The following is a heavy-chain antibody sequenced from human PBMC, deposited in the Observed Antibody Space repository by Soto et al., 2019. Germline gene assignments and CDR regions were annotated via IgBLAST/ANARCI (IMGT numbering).Heavy chain of an antibody. CDR2: IYYSGST. CDR3: ARERIGDSRAFDI. D-gene: IGHD2-21*02. V-gene: IGHV4-30-4*01. CDR1: GGSISSGDYY. J-gene: IGHJ3*02. Sequence: PSETLSLTCTVSGGSISSGDYYWSWIRQPPGKGLEWIGYIYYSGSTYYNPSLKSRVTISVDTSKNQFSLKLSSVTAAYTAVYYCARERIGDSRAFDIWGQGTMVTVSS.